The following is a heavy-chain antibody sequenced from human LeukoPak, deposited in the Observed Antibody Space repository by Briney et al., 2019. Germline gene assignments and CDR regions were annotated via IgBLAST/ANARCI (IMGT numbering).Heavy chain of an antibody. J-gene: IGHJ6*04. Sequence: GGSLRLSCAASGFIFGTYSMNWVRQAPGKGLEWVSYISSSGSTIYYADSVKGRFTISRDNAENSLYLQMNSLRAEDTAVYYCAELGITMIGGVWGKGTTVTISS. CDR2: ISSSGSTI. CDR1: GFIFGTYS. V-gene: IGHV3-48*04. D-gene: IGHD3-10*02. CDR3: AELGITMIGGV.